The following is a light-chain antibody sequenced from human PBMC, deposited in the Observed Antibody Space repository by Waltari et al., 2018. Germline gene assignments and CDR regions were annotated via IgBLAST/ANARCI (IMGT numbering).Light chain of an antibody. CDR3: QQRSNWPMT. V-gene: IGKV3-11*01. CDR2: DAT. CDR1: QGVSMY. Sequence: EVAFTQSPANLYLSPGYTATPSCRASQGVSMYLAWYQHRPGQGPRLLIYDATNRATGIPARFGGSGSGTDFTLTISSLDPEDFAVYFCQQRSNWPMTFGGGTKVEIK. J-gene: IGKJ4*01.